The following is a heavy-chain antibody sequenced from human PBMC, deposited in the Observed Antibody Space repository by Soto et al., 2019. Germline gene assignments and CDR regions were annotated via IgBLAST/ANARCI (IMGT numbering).Heavy chain of an antibody. J-gene: IGHJ4*02. CDR1: GGSISSYY. V-gene: IGHV4-59*01. Sequence: SETLSLTCTVSGGSISSYYWSWIRQPPGKGLEWIGYIYYSGSTSYNPSLKSRVTISVDTSKNQFSLKLSSVTAADTAVYYCARVGGAPNYYDSSGYYYYFDYWGQGTLVTVSS. CDR3: ARVGGAPNYYDSSGYYYYFDY. D-gene: IGHD3-22*01. CDR2: IYYSGST.